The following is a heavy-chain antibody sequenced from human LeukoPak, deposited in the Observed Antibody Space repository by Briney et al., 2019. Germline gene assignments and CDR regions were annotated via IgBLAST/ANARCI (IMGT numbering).Heavy chain of an antibody. CDR3: ARDQRGYSYGYVPLFDY. V-gene: IGHV4-34*01. J-gene: IGHJ4*02. D-gene: IGHD5-18*01. CDR1: GGSFSGYY. Sequence: SETLSLTCAVYGGSFSGYYWSWIRQPPGKGLEWIGEINHSGSTNYNPSLKSRVTISVDTSKIQFSLKLSSVTAADTAVYYCARDQRGYSYGYVPLFDYWGQGTLVTVSS. CDR2: INHSGST.